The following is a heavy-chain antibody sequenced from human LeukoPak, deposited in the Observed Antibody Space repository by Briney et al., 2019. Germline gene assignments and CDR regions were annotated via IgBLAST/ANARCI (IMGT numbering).Heavy chain of an antibody. V-gene: IGHV3-43*02. J-gene: IGHJ4*02. CDR2: ISGDGGST. D-gene: IGHD3-16*01. CDR3: GKGGSGLTGDFDY. CDR1: GFTFDDYA. Sequence: GGSLRLSCAASGFTFDDYAMHWVRQAPGKGLEWVSLISGDGGSTYYADSVKGRFTISRDSGKNSLYLQMNSLRTEDTALYYCGKGGSGLTGDFDYWGQGTLVTVSS.